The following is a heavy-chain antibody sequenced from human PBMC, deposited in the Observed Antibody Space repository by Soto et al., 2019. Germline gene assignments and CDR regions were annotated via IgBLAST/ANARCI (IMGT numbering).Heavy chain of an antibody. D-gene: IGHD2-8*02. CDR1: GGSFSGYY. CDR2: INHSGST. Sequence: SETLSLTYAVYGGSFSGYYWTWTRQPPGTGLEWIGEINHSGSTNYNPSLKSRVTISVDTSKNQFSLKLTSVTAADTAVYYCARDKITGLFDYWGQGTLVTVPQ. V-gene: IGHV4-34*01. CDR3: ARDKITGLFDY. J-gene: IGHJ4*02.